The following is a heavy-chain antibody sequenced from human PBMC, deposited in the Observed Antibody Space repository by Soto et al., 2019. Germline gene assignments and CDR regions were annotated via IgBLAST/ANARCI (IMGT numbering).Heavy chain of an antibody. CDR1: GGSINSGGYY. J-gene: IGHJ4*02. CDR3: ARGITMVRGVIHTPYFDY. V-gene: IGHV4-31*03. CDR2: LYNSGST. Sequence: QVQLQESGPGLVKPSQTLSLTCTVSGGSINSGGYYWSWIRQHPGKGLEWIGYLYNSGSTYYNPSLKSRVTISVDTSKNQFSLKLSSVTAADTAVYCCARGITMVRGVIHTPYFDYWGQGTLVTVSS. D-gene: IGHD3-10*01.